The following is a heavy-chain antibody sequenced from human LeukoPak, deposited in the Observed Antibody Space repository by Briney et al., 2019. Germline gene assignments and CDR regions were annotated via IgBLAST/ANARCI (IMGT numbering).Heavy chain of an antibody. V-gene: IGHV4-4*07. CDR2: IYVTGTT. J-gene: IGHJ1*01. D-gene: IGHD5-12*01. CDR1: GGSISTNY. CDR3: ARGGPDLALEYFQY. Sequence: SETLSLTCTVSGGSISTNYWNWIRQPAGKGLEWIGRIYVTGTTYYNPSLKSRLTMSVDASRNQFFLNLSSVTAAGTAVYYCARGGPDLALEYFQYWGQGTLVTVS.